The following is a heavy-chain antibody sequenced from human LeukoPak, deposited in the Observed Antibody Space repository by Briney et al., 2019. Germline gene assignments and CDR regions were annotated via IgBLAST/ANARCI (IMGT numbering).Heavy chain of an antibody. Sequence: PGGSLRLSCAASGFTFSSYEMNWVRQAPGKGLEWVSYISSSGSTIYYAGSVKGRLTISRDNAKNSLYLQMNSLRAEDTAVYYCAELGITMIGGAWGKGTTVTISS. CDR3: AELGITMIGGA. J-gene: IGHJ6*04. CDR2: ISSSGSTI. CDR1: GFTFSSYE. D-gene: IGHD3-10*02. V-gene: IGHV3-48*03.